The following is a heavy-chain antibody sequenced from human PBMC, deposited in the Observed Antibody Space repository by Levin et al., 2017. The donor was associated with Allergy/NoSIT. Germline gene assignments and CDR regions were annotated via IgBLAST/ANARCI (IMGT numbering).Heavy chain of an antibody. CDR1: GFTFSSYA. J-gene: IGHJ4*02. D-gene: IGHD2-21*02. Sequence: AGGSLRLSCAASGFTFSSYAMSWVRQAPGKGLEWVSAISGSGGSTYYADSVKGRFTISRDNSKNTLYLQMNSLRAEDTAVYYCAKSLLGVTGYFDYWGQGTLVTVSS. CDR2: ISGSGGST. CDR3: AKSLLGVTGYFDY. V-gene: IGHV3-23*01.